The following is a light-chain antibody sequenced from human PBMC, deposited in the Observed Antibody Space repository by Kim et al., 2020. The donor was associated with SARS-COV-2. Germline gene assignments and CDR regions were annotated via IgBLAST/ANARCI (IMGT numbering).Light chain of an antibody. CDR2: KDS. V-gene: IGLV3-25*03. CDR3: QSADSSGTYVV. J-gene: IGLJ2*01. Sequence: PGQTARITCSGEALPKQHAYWYQQKPGQAPVLVIYKDSERPSGIPERFSGSSSGTTVTLTISGVQAEDEADYYCQSADSSGTYVVFGGGTQLTVL. CDR1: ALPKQH.